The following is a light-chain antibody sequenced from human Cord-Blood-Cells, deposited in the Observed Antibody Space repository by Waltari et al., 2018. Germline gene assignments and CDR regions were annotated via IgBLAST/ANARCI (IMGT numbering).Light chain of an antibody. CDR1: QSLLHSNGYNY. CDR2: LGS. Sequence: DIVLTQSPLPLPVTPGEPASISCRPSQSLLHSNGYNYLDWYLQKPGQSPQLLIYLGSNRASGVPDRFSGSGSGTDFTLKISRVEAEDVGVYYCMQALQTPYTFGQGTKLEIK. CDR3: MQALQTPYT. J-gene: IGKJ2*01. V-gene: IGKV2-28*01.